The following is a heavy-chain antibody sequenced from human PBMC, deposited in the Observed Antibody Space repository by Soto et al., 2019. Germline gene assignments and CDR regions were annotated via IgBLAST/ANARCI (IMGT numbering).Heavy chain of an antibody. CDR2: IYYSGST. J-gene: IGHJ3*02. CDR3: ARLAARATDHAFDI. CDR1: GGSISSYY. D-gene: IGHD6-6*01. Sequence: PSETLSLTCTVSGGSISSYYWSWIRQPPGKGLEWIGYIYYSGSTNYNPSLKSRVTISVDTSKNQFSLKLSSVTAADTAVYYCARLAARATDHAFDIWGQGTMVTV. V-gene: IGHV4-59*01.